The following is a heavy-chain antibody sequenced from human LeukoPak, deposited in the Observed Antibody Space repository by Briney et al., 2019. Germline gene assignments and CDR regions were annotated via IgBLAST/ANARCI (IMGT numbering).Heavy chain of an antibody. CDR2: IYYSGST. J-gene: IGHJ4*02. CDR3: ASPDYGGSLDY. Sequence: SETLSLTCTVSGGSISSSSYYWGWIRQPPGKGPEWIGSIYYSGSTYYNPSLKSRVTISVDTSKNQFSLKLSSVTAADTAVYYCASPDYGGSLDYWGRGTLVTVSS. CDR1: GGSISSSSYY. D-gene: IGHD4-23*01. V-gene: IGHV4-39*01.